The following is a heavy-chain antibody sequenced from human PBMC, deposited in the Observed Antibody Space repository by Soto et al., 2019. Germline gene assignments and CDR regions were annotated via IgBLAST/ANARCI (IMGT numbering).Heavy chain of an antibody. Sequence: SETLSLTCTVSGGSISSGGYYWSWIRQHPGKGLEWIGYIYYSGSTYYNPSLKSRVTISVDTSKNQFSLKLSSVTAADTAVYYCARVCGGDCHYGLDVWGQGTTVTVSS. CDR3: ARVCGGDCHYGLDV. J-gene: IGHJ6*02. CDR2: IYYSGST. D-gene: IGHD2-21*02. CDR1: GGSISSGGYY. V-gene: IGHV4-31*03.